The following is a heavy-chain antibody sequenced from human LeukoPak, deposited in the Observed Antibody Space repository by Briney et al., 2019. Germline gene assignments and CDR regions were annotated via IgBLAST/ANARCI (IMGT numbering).Heavy chain of an antibody. V-gene: IGHV1-2*02. J-gene: IGHJ5*02. CDR2: GNPNSGGT. CDR1: GYTFTGYY. CDR3: ARGRVRRIAADDWFEP. Sequence: ASGKLSSTASGYTFTGYYIHGVRQAPGQGLEWRGWGNPNSGGTRYAKTFQGRVTMTRDTSLSTAYTEPSRLRSDDTAVYYCARGRVRRIAADDWFEPWGPGTLVTVSS. D-gene: IGHD6-13*01.